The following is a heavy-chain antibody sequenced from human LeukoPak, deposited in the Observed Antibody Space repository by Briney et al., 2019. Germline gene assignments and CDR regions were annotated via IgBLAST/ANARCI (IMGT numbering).Heavy chain of an antibody. Sequence: GGSLRLSCAASGFTFSSYEMNWARQAPGKGLEWVSYIDSDGKTIFYADSVKGRFTISRDNAKNSLYMQMNNLRAEDTAVYYCARDVRPAAAIPSYDYWGQGTLVTVSS. J-gene: IGHJ4*02. CDR3: ARDVRPAAAIPSYDY. D-gene: IGHD2-2*02. V-gene: IGHV3-48*03. CDR2: IDSDGKTI. CDR1: GFTFSSYE.